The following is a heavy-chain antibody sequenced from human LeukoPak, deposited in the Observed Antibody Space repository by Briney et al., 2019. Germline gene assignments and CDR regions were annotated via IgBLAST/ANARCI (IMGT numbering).Heavy chain of an antibody. CDR3: AREMVRGVILSY. Sequence: ASVKVSCKASGGTFSSYAISWVRQAPGQGLEWMGGIIPIFGTANYAQKFQGRVTITADESTSTVYMELSSLRSEDTAVYYCAREMVRGVILSYWGQGTLVTVSS. D-gene: IGHD3-10*01. J-gene: IGHJ4*02. V-gene: IGHV1-69*13. CDR1: GGTFSSYA. CDR2: IIPIFGTA.